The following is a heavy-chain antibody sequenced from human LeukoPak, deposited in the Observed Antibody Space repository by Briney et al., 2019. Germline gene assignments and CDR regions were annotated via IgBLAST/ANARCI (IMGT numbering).Heavy chain of an antibody. CDR1: GGSISSYY. Sequence: SETLSLTCTVSGGSISSYYWSWIRQPPGKGLEWIGYIYYSGSTNYNPSLKSRVTILVDTSKNQFSLKLSSVTAADTAVYYCARGHLGDSSGYYLDYWGQGTLVTVSS. CDR3: ARGHLGDSSGYYLDY. CDR2: IYYSGST. J-gene: IGHJ4*02. V-gene: IGHV4-59*01. D-gene: IGHD3-22*01.